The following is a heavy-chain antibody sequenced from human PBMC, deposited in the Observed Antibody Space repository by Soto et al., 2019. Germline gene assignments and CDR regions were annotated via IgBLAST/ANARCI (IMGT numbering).Heavy chain of an antibody. J-gene: IGHJ4*02. CDR2: ISDGGST. CDR3: VRGHDFLNFYDY. V-gene: IGHV4-59*11. Sequence: QVQLQESGPGLVKPSETLFLTCTVSGASINDHYWNWIRKSLGKGVEWIGFISDGGSTNYNPSLRSRGTISVYTSKHQYSLQLTSVTAADTAIYYCVRGHDFLNFYDYWGQGSLVTVSS. D-gene: IGHD1-1*01. CDR1: GASINDHY.